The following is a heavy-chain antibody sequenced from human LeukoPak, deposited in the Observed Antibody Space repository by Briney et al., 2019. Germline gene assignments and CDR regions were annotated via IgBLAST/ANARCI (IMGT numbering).Heavy chain of an antibody. Sequence: SVKVSCKASGFTFTSSAMQWVRQARGQRLEWIGWIVVGSGNTNYAQKFQERVTITRDMSTSTAYMELSSLRSEDTAVYYCARDLRSNYYDSSGYPWGQGTLVTVSS. D-gene: IGHD3-22*01. CDR2: IVVGSGNT. V-gene: IGHV1-58*02. J-gene: IGHJ5*02. CDR1: GFTFTSSA. CDR3: ARDLRSNYYDSSGYP.